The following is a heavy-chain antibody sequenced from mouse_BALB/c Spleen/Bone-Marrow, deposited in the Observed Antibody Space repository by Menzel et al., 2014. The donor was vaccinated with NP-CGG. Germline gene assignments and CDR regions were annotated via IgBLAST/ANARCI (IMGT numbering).Heavy chain of an antibody. J-gene: IGHJ3*01. V-gene: IGHV14-3*02. CDR1: GFNIKDTY. CDR3: ARNGNYGAWFAY. CDR2: IDPANGNT. Sequence: EVQLQQSGAELVKPGASVKLSCTASGFNIKDTYMHWVKQRPEQGLEWIGRIDPANGNTKYDPKFQGKATITADTSSNTAYLQLSSLTPEDTAVYYCARNGNYGAWFAYWGQGTLVTVSA. D-gene: IGHD2-1*01.